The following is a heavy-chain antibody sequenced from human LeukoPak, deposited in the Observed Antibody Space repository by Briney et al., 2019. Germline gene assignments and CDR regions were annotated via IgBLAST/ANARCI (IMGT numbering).Heavy chain of an antibody. CDR1: GYTFTSYD. V-gene: IGHV1-8*01. CDR2: MNPNSGNT. D-gene: IGHD3-22*01. Sequence: GASVKVSCKASGYTFTSYDINWVRQATGQGLEWMGWMNPNSGNTGYAQKFQGRVTMTRNTSISTAYMELSSLRSEDTAVYYCASMAHYDSSGYQLQNDYWGQGTLVTVSS. J-gene: IGHJ4*02. CDR3: ASMAHYDSSGYQLQNDY.